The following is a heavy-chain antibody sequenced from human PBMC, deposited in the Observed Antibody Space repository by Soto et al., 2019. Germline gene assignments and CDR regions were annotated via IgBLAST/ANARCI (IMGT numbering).Heavy chain of an antibody. CDR1: GFTFSDYA. Sequence: EVQLLESGGGLVQPGGSPRLSCTASGFTFSDYAMTWVRQAPGKGLNWVSAISGSGGGTYYADSVKGRFTISRDRSGNTLYLQMNSLRAEDTAVYYCAKYGSGTYYNVGLDGMDVWGQGTTVTVSS. V-gene: IGHV3-23*01. CDR2: ISGSGGGT. J-gene: IGHJ6*02. CDR3: AKYGSGTYYNVGLDGMDV. D-gene: IGHD3-10*01.